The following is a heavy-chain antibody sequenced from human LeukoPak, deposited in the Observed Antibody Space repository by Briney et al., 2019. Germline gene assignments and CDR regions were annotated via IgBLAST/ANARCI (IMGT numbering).Heavy chain of an antibody. J-gene: IGHJ4*02. CDR3: ARQTWIELWHFDY. V-gene: IGHV4-39*01. D-gene: IGHD5-18*01. CDR1: GGSVGSSTYY. CDR2: IYYSGST. Sequence: PSETLSLTCTVSGGSVGSSTYYWAWIRQPPGKGLEWIGSIYYSGSTYYNPSLKSRVNISVETSKNKFSLKVNSVTAADTAVYYCARQTWIELWHFDYWGQGALVTVSS.